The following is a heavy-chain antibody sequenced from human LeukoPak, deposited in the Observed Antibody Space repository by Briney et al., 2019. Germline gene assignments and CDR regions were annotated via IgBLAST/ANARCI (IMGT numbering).Heavy chain of an antibody. J-gene: IGHJ3*02. CDR3: ARRASSSSWYYAFDI. V-gene: IGHV4-30-4*01. Sequence: SETLSLTCTVSGGSISSGDYYWSWIRQPPGKGLEWIGYIYYSGSTNYNPSLKSRVTISVDTSKNQFSLKLSSVTAADTAVYYCARRASSSSWYYAFDIWGQGTMVTVSS. CDR1: GGSISSGDYY. D-gene: IGHD6-13*01. CDR2: IYYSGST.